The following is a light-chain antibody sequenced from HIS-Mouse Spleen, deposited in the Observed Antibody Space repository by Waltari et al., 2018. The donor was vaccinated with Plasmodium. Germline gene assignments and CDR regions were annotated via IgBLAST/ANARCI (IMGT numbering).Light chain of an antibody. V-gene: IGKV3-15*01. Sequence: EIVMTQSPATLSVSPGERATLPCRASQSVSSNLACYQQKPGQAPRRLIYGASTRATGIPARFSGSGSGTEFTLTISSLQSEDFAVYYCQQYNNWPPLTFGGGTKVEIK. CDR2: GAS. CDR1: QSVSSN. J-gene: IGKJ4*01. CDR3: QQYNNWPPLT.